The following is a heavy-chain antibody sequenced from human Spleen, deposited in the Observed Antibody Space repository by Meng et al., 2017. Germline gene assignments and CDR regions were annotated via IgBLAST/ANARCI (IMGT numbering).Heavy chain of an antibody. Sequence: VQLVESGGGLVKPGGSLRLSCAASGFTFSNYYMTWIRQAPGKGLEWVSYVSSSGDIIDYADSVKGRFTISRDNAKNSLSLQMNSLRGEDTAIYYCARKSGNANILTWGQGTLVTVSS. CDR2: VSSSGDII. V-gene: IGHV3-11*01. CDR1: GFTFSNYY. CDR3: ARKSGNANILT. D-gene: IGHD1-26*01. J-gene: IGHJ4*02.